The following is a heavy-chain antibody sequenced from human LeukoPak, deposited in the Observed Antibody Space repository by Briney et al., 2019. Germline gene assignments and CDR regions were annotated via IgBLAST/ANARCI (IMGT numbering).Heavy chain of an antibody. CDR2: INHSGST. CDR3: ARGAIGWYYFDY. V-gene: IGHV4-34*01. CDR1: GGSFSGYY. D-gene: IGHD6-19*01. J-gene: IGHJ4*02. Sequence: SETLSLTCAVYGGSFSGYYWSWIRQPPGKGLEWIWEINHSGSTNYNPSLKSRVTISVDTSKNQFSLKLSSVTAADTAVYYCARGAIGWYYFDYWGQGTLVTVSS.